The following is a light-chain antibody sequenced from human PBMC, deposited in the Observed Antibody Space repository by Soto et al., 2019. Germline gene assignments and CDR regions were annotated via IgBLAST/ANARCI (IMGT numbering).Light chain of an antibody. CDR3: QHYNNWPPWT. Sequence: EIVMTQSPATLSVSPGERATISCRASQSVSSKLAWYQQKPGQAPRLLIYGASIRATGIPARFSGSGSGTELTLTISTLQSEDFAIYYCQHYNNWPPWTFGQGTKVDIK. J-gene: IGKJ1*01. V-gene: IGKV3-15*01. CDR1: QSVSSK. CDR2: GAS.